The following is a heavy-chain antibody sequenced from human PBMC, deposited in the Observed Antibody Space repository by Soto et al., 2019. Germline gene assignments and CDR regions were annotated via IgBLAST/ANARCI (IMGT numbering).Heavy chain of an antibody. Sequence: QVQLVESGGGVVQPVRSLRLSCAASGFTFSSYAMHWVRQAPGKGLEWVAVISYDGSNKYYADSVKGRFTITRDNSKTTLYLQMNRLRAEDTAVYYCARDVRGYSYGAGGYWGQGTLVTVSS. CDR2: ISYDGSNK. D-gene: IGHD5-18*01. J-gene: IGHJ4*02. CDR1: GFTFSSYA. CDR3: ARDVRGYSYGAGGY. V-gene: IGHV3-30-3*01.